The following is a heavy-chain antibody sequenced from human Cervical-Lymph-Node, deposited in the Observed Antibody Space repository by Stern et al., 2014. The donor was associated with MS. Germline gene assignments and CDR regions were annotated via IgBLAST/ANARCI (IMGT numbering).Heavy chain of an antibody. J-gene: IGHJ4*02. CDR1: GYTFSRYA. CDR2: ISSSGSYI. CDR3: ARELGTSSDDY. Sequence: EDQLVESGGGLVKPGGSLRLSCAASGYTFSRYAMNWVRQAPGKALEWVSYISSSGSYIYYADSVEGRFTIFRDNAKKSLYLQMNSLRAEDTAVYHCARELGTSSDDYWGQGTLVTVSS. V-gene: IGHV3-21*01. D-gene: IGHD6-6*01.